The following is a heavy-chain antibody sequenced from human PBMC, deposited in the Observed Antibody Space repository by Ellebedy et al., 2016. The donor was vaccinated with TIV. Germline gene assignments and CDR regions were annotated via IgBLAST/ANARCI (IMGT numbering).Heavy chain of an antibody. Sequence: GGSLRLSCAASGFTFSLFAMHRVRQAPGKGLEWLSVISGDGSSTYFTDSVKGRLTITRDNSKNTLYWQMNRLTTEDTAGSYCAKGTSSWFNHERVGFDNWGQGTLVTVSS. D-gene: IGHD1-14*01. J-gene: IGHJ4*02. CDR1: GFTFSLFA. V-gene: IGHV3-23*01. CDR3: AKGTSSWFNHERVGFDN. CDR2: ISGDGSST.